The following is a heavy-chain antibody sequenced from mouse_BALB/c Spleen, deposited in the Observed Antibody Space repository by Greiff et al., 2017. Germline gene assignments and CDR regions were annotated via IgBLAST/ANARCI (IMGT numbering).Heavy chain of an antibody. CDR3: ARIAPTMITTDYAMDY. D-gene: IGHD2-4*01. CDR2: IWSGGST. Sequence: VMLVESGPGLVQPSQSLSITCTVSGFSLTSYGVHWVRQSPGKGLEWLGVIWSGGSTDYNAAFISRLSISKDNSKSQVFFKMNSLQANDTAIYYCARIAPTMITTDYAMDYWGQGTSVTVSS. V-gene: IGHV2-2*02. J-gene: IGHJ4*01. CDR1: GFSLTSYG.